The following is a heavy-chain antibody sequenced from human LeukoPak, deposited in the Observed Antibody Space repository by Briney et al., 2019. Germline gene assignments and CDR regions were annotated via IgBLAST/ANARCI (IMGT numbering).Heavy chain of an antibody. CDR3: ARVVVGATRLFDY. CDR1: GGSVSSGSYY. J-gene: IGHJ4*02. V-gene: IGHV4-61*01. Sequence: KPSETLSLTCTVSGGSVSSGSYYWSWIRQPPGKGLEWIGYIYYSGSTNYNPSLKSRVTISVDTSKNQFSLKLSSVTAADTAVYYCARVVVGATRLFDYWGQGTLVTVSS. D-gene: IGHD1-26*01. CDR2: IYYSGST.